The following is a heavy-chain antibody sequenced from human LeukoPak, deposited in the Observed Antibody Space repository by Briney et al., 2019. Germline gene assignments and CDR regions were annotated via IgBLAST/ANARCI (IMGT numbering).Heavy chain of an antibody. CDR2: ISSSGGSP. CDR3: AKGYYDFWSGYYLSAGAFYS. CDR1: GFTFSSYA. D-gene: IGHD3-3*01. J-gene: IGHJ4*02. Sequence: GGSLRLSCAASGFTFSSYAMSWVRQAPGKGLEWVSAISSSGGSPYYADSVKGGSTISRDNSKNMLYLQMNSLRAEDTALYYFAKGYYDFWSGYYLSAGAFYSWGQGNLVTVSS. V-gene: IGHV3-23*01.